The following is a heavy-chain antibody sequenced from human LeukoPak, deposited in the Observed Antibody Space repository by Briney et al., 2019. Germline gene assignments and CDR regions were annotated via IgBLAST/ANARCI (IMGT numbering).Heavy chain of an antibody. V-gene: IGHV5-51*01. CDR1: GYSFTSYW. CDR2: IYPGDSDT. Sequence: GESLQISCQGSGYSFTSYWIGWVRQMPGKGLEWMGIIYPGDSDTRYSPSFQGQVTISADKSISTAYLQWSSLKASDTAMYYCARLGPYGSGSFWFDPWGQGTLVTVSS. CDR3: ARLGPYGSGSFWFDP. J-gene: IGHJ5*02. D-gene: IGHD3-10*01.